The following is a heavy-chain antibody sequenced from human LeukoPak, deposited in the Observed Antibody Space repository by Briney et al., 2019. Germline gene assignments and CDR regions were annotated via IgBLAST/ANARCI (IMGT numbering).Heavy chain of an antibody. D-gene: IGHD6-13*01. CDR1: GYTFTSYG. J-gene: IGHJ4*02. CDR3: ARDKAAGPYYFDY. CDR2: ISAYNGNI. V-gene: IGHV1-18*01. Sequence: ASVKVSCKASGYTFTSYGVSWVRQAPGQGLEWMGWISAYNGNINSAQKFQGRVTMTTDTSTSTAYMELRSLRSDDTALYYCARDKAAGPYYFDYWGQGTLVTVSS.